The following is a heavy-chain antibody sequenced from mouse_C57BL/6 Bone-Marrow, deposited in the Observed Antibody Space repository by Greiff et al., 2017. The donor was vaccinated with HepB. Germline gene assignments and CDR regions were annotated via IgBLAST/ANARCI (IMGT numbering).Heavy chain of an antibody. J-gene: IGHJ3*01. CDR2: IDPETGGT. Sequence: VQLQQSGAELVRPGASVTLSCKASGYTFTDYEMHWVKQTPVHGLEWIGAIDPETGGTAYNQKFKGKAILTADKSSSTAYMELRSLTSEDSAVYYCAREGDYYYGSSYAWFAYWGQGTLVTVSA. V-gene: IGHV1-15*01. CDR1: GYTFTDYE. CDR3: AREGDYYYGSSYAWFAY. D-gene: IGHD1-1*01.